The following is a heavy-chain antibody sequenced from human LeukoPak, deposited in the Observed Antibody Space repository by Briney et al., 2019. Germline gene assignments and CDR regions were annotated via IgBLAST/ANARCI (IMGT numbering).Heavy chain of an antibody. CDR3: ARDVVLLWFGDLGYAFDI. Sequence: PSETLSLTCTASGGSIGTYYWSWLRQSPGKGLEWMGYIYHSGSTNYNPSLKSRVTISVDTSKNQFSLKLSSVTAADTAVYYCARDVVLLWFGDLGYAFDIWGQGTMVTVSS. CDR1: GGSIGTYY. J-gene: IGHJ3*02. V-gene: IGHV4-59*12. D-gene: IGHD3-10*01. CDR2: IYHSGST.